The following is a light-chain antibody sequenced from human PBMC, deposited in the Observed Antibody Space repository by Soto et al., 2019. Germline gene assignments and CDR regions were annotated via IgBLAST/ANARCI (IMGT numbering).Light chain of an antibody. J-gene: IGLJ3*02. V-gene: IGLV1-44*01. Sequence: QSALTQPPSASGTPGQRVTISCSGRGSNIGSNTVHWYQQLPGTAPKLLIYSNNQRPSGVPDRFSGSKSGTSASLAISGLQSEDEADYYCAAWDDSLNAWVFGGGTKVTVL. CDR2: SNN. CDR1: GSNIGSNT. CDR3: AAWDDSLNAWV.